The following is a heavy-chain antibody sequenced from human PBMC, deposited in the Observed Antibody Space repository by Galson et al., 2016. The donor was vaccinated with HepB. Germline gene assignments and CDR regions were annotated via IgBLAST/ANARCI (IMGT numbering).Heavy chain of an antibody. Sequence: SLRLSCAASGFTFSYYNMNWVRRAPGKGLEWVSSISSGGTYIYYADSVKGRFTISRDNAKNSLYLQMNSLRVEDTAVYYCARVARFGADYWGQGILVTVSS. J-gene: IGHJ4*02. CDR1: GFTFSYYN. D-gene: IGHD3-10*01. CDR3: ARVARFGADY. CDR2: ISSGGTYI. V-gene: IGHV3-21*01.